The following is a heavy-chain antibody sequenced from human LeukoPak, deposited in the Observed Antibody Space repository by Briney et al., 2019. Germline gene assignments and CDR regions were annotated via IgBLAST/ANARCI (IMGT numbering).Heavy chain of an antibody. D-gene: IGHD5-12*01. CDR1: EFTFSDYY. CDR2: ISSGGSTI. J-gene: IGHJ3*02. CDR3: ARGARYSGYDHDAFDI. Sequence: GGSLRLSCGASEFTFSDYYMSWIRQAPGMGLEWVSYISSGGSTIYYADSVKGRFTISRDNARNSLYLQMNGLRAEDTAPYYCARGARYSGYDHDAFDIWGQGTKVTVSS. V-gene: IGHV3-11*01.